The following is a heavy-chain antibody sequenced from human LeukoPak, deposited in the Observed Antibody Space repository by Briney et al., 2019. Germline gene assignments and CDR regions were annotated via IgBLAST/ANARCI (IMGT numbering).Heavy chain of an antibody. V-gene: IGHV4-59*01. Sequence: SETLSLTCTVSGGSISSDYWSWIRQPPRKGLDWIGFIYYSGSTNYNPSLKSRVTISVDTSKNQFSLKLSSVTAADTAVYYCASTVYDFWRGYYTRPFDYWGQGTLVTVSS. D-gene: IGHD3-3*01. CDR2: IYYSGST. CDR1: GGSISSDY. CDR3: ASTVYDFWRGYYTRPFDY. J-gene: IGHJ4*02.